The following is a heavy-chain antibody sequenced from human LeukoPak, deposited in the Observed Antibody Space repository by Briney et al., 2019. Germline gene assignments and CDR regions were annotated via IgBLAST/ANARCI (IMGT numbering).Heavy chain of an antibody. Sequence: SGTLSLTCAVSGGSISSSNWWSWVRQPPGKGLEWIGEIYHSGSTNYNPSLKSRVTISVDTSRNQFSLKLSSVTAADTAVYYCARVGGSGSNRWGHSRYYFDYWGQGTLVTVSS. J-gene: IGHJ4*02. D-gene: IGHD3-10*01. CDR2: IYHSGST. CDR1: GGSISSSNW. V-gene: IGHV4-4*02. CDR3: ARVGGSGSNRWGHSRYYFDY.